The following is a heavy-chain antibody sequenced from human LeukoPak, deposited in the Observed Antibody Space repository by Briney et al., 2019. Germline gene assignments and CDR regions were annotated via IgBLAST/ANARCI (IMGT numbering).Heavy chain of an antibody. V-gene: IGHV1-69*05. CDR3: ARTDRDCSSTSCPYYYYYMDV. Sequence: SVKVSCKASGGTFSSYAISWVRQAPGQGLEWMGGIIPIFGTANYAQKFQGRVTITTDESTSTAYMELSSLRSEDTAVYYCARTDRDCSSTSCPYYYYYMDVWGKGTTVTVSS. CDR1: GGTFSSYA. CDR2: IIPIFGTA. D-gene: IGHD2-2*01. J-gene: IGHJ6*03.